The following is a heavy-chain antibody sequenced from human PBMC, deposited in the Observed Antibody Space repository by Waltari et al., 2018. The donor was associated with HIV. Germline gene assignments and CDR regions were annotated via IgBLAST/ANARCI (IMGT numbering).Heavy chain of an antibody. D-gene: IGHD3-16*01. CDR1: GFALSALS. CDR2: FEPKNGKP. Sequence: QVQLIQSTSEVKRPGASVTVSCKVSGFALSALSIQWVRWGRAARLWGMGGGSEVIAHRRGWMGRFEPKNGKPVISQRCWGRVSLAEDTSRDTAHLELNRLTSDDTGVYYCVALYDGSPLYSDFWGQGTLVTVSA. CDR3: VALYDGSPLYSDF. V-gene: IGHV1-24*01. J-gene: IGHJ4*02.